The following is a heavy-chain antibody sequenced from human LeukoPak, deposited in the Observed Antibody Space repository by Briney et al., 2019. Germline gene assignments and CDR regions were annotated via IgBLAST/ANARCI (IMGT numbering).Heavy chain of an antibody. CDR3: ARPITTYYYDSSGPFEY. J-gene: IGHJ4*02. V-gene: IGHV3-30*04. CDR2: ISYDGVNI. CDR1: VFTFITSA. Sequence: PGRSLRLSCAASVFTFITSAMHWVRQGPGKGLEWVAVISYDGVNIYYADSVKGRFTISRDNSKNTLYLQMHSLRAEDTAVYYCARPITTYYYDSSGPFEYWGQGTQVTVSS. D-gene: IGHD3-22*01.